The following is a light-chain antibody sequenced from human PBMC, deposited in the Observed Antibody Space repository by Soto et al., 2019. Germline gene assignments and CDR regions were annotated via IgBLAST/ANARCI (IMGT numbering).Light chain of an antibody. V-gene: IGLV2-14*03. CDR2: DVS. J-gene: IGLJ1*01. CDR1: SSDVGGYNY. CDR3: SSYTTSSTSV. Sequence: QSALTQPASVSGSPGQSITISCTGTSSDVGGYNYVSWYQHHPGKAPKLIIYDVSHRPSGVSNRFSGSRSGNTASLTISWLQAEDEADYYCSSYTTSSTSVFGTGTKVTVL.